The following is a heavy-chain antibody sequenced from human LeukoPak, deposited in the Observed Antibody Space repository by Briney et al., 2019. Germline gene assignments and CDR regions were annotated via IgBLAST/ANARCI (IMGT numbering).Heavy chain of an antibody. J-gene: IGHJ4*02. CDR3: ARDGHFWSGYYSVY. Sequence: PGGSLRLSCAASGFTSSSYSMNWVRQAPGKGLEWVSSISSSSSYIYYADSVKGRFTISRDNAKNSLYLQMNSLRAEDTAVYYCARDGHFWSGYYSVYWGQGTLVTVSS. D-gene: IGHD3-3*02. CDR1: GFTSSSYS. CDR2: ISSSSSYI. V-gene: IGHV3-21*01.